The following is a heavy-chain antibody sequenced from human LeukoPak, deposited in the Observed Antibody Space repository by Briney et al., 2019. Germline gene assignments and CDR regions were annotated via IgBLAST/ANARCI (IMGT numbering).Heavy chain of an antibody. CDR3: ANGDGPDLLYRGWDY. Sequence: GSLRLSCAASGFTFSSYGMHWVRQAPGKGLEWVAVISYDGSNKYYADSVKGRFTISRDNSKNTLYLQMNSLRAEDTAVYYCANGDGPDLLYRGWDYWGQGTLVTVSS. D-gene: IGHD2-21*01. J-gene: IGHJ4*02. CDR1: GFTFSSYG. V-gene: IGHV3-30*18. CDR2: ISYDGSNK.